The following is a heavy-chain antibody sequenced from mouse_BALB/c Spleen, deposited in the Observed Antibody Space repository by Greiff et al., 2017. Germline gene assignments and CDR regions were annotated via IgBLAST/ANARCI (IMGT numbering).Heavy chain of an antibody. CDR3: ASYYYGPNWYFDV. V-gene: IGHV5-6-3*01. CDR1: GFTFSSYG. Sequence: EVKLMESGGGLVQPGGSLKLSCAASGFTFSSYGMSWVRQTPDKRLELVATINSNGGSTYYPDSVKGRFTISRDNAKNTLYLQMSSLKSEDTAMYYCASYYYGPNWYFDVWGAGTTVTVSS. D-gene: IGHD1-1*01. J-gene: IGHJ1*01. CDR2: INSNGGST.